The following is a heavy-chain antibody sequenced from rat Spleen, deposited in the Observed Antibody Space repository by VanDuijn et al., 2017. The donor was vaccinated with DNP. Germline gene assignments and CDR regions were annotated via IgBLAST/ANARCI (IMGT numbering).Heavy chain of an antibody. V-gene: IGHV5-7*01. CDR1: GFTFSDYY. Sequence: EVQLVESGGGLVQPGRSLKLSCAASGFTFSDYYMAWVRQSLKKGLEWVAVIIYDGSNTHYRDSVKGRFTISRENAKNTLHLQMDSLRSEDTATYYCARDRYNSFDYWGQGVMVTVSS. CDR3: ARDRYNSFDY. J-gene: IGHJ2*01. D-gene: IGHD1-5*01. CDR2: IIYDGSNT.